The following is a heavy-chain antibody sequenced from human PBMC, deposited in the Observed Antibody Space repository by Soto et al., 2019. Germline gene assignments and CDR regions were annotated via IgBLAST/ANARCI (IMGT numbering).Heavy chain of an antibody. V-gene: IGHV3-9*01. CDR1: GFTFDDYA. Sequence: GGSLRLSCAASGFTFDDYAMHWVRQAPGKGLEWVSGISWNSGSIGYADSVKGRFTISRDNAKNSLYLQMNSLRAEDTALYYCAKEIPGPGYSYGFWWFDPWGQGTLVTVSS. CDR2: ISWNSGSI. CDR3: AKEIPGPGYSYGFWWFDP. D-gene: IGHD5-18*01. J-gene: IGHJ5*02.